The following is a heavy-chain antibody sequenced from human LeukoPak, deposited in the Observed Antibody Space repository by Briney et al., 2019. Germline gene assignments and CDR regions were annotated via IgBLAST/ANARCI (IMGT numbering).Heavy chain of an antibody. CDR3: ARGGSSTSCDFDY. CDR2: IYYSGST. D-gene: IGHD2-2*01. Sequence: KPSETLSLTCTVSGGSISSSSYYWGWIRQPPGKGLEWIGSIYYSGSTYYNPSLKSRVTISVDRSKNQFSLKLSSVTAADTAVYYCARGGSSTSCDFDYWGQGTLVTVSS. J-gene: IGHJ4*02. CDR1: GGSISSSSYY. V-gene: IGHV4-39*07.